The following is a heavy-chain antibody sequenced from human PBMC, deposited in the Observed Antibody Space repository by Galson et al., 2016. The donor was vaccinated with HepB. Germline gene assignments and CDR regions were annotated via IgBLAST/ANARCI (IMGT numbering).Heavy chain of an antibody. CDR2: INPRGST. D-gene: IGHD5-12*01. CDR3: ARLEDGFDKRYAFDS. J-gene: IGHJ3*02. Sequence: SETLSLTCTVSGGSISTYSWSWIRQPPGKGLEWIGYINPRGSTNYNPSLKSRVIISVDTSKTQFSLKLSSVTAADTAVYYCARLEDGFDKRYAFDSWGQGTMVTVSS. CDR1: GGSISTYS. V-gene: IGHV4-59*01.